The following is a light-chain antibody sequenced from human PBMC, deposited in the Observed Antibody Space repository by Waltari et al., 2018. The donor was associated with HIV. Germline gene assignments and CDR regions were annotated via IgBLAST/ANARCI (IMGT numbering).Light chain of an antibody. J-gene: IGKJ3*01. CDR1: QTIDNY. Sequence: DIRLTQSPSSLSPSVGDPVTITCRTSQTIDNYLNWYQYRPGQATKLLLYLASTLHSGVPLRFSGGGSGTLFSLTISDVQPEDLATYFCQQTYSPPRTFGPGT. CDR2: LAS. V-gene: IGKV1-39*01. CDR3: QQTYSPPRT.